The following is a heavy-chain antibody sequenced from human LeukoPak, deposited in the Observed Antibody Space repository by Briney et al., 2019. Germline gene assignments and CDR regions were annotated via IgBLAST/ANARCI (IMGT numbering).Heavy chain of an antibody. CDR2: ISYDGSNK. CDR1: GFTFSSYA. J-gene: IGHJ4*02. V-gene: IGHV3-30*04. D-gene: IGHD3-22*01. Sequence: GGSLRLSCAASGFTFSSYAMHWVRQAPGKGLEWVAVISYDGSNKYYADSVKGRFTISRDNSKNTLYLQMNSLRAEDTAVYYCAKGSAMIVVVITSWGQGTLVTVSS. CDR3: AKGSAMIVVVITS.